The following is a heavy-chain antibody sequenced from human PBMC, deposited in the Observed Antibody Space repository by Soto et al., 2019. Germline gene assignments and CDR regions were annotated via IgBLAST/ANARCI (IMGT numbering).Heavy chain of an antibody. D-gene: IGHD6-13*01. CDR1: GSTLSSKA. Sequence: QVQLVESGGGVVQPGRSRDLSCEAPGSTLSSKAMHGVRQAPGKGLEWVAVISYDGSNKYYADSVKGRFTISRDNSKNTLYLQMNSLRAEDTAVYYCAREAAAGTGWGQGTLVTVSS. J-gene: IGHJ4*02. CDR2: ISYDGSNK. CDR3: AREAAAGTG. V-gene: IGHV3-30-3*01.